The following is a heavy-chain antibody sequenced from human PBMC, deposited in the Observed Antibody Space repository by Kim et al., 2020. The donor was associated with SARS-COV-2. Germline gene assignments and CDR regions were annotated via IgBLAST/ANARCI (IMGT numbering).Heavy chain of an antibody. CDR1: GGTFSSYA. V-gene: IGHV1-69*13. CDR2: IIPIFGTA. D-gene: IGHD2-15*01. J-gene: IGHJ4*02. CDR3: ARDGYCSGGSCYLGY. Sequence: SVKVSCKASGGTFSSYAISWVRQAPGQGLEWMGGIIPIFGTANYAQKFQGRVTITADESTSTAYMELSSLRSEDTAVYYCARDGYCSGGSCYLGYWGQGTLATVSS.